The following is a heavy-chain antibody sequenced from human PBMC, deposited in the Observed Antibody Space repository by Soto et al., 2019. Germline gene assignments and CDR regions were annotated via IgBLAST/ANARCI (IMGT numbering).Heavy chain of an antibody. D-gene: IGHD3-9*01. J-gene: IGHJ4*02. CDR3: ARDMTGADDY. V-gene: IGHV3-74*01. CDR1: GFTFSKYW. CDR2: IDPYDTGI. Sequence: EVHLVESGGGLVQPGGSLRLSCAASGFTFSKYWFHWVRQAPGKGLMWVSRIDPYDTGITYADSVKGRFTISRDNARNTLYLQMDSLTAEATAVYYCARDMTGADDYLDQGTLVTFSS.